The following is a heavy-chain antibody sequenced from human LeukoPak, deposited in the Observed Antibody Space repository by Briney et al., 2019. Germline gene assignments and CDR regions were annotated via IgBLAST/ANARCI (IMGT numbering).Heavy chain of an antibody. CDR3: ARDKSTSCYYFDY. J-gene: IGHJ4*02. CDR2: IWYDGSYK. CDR1: GFTFSSHG. D-gene: IGHD2-2*01. V-gene: IGHV3-33*08. Sequence: GGSLRLSCEASGFTFSSHGMHWVRQAPGKGLEWVAVIWYDGSYKYYADSVKGRFTISRDNSNSTLYLQMNSLRAEDTAVYYCARDKSTSCYYFDYWGQGTLVTVSS.